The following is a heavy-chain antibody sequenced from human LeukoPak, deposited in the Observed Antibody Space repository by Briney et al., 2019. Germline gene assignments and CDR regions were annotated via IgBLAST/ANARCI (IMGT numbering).Heavy chain of an antibody. D-gene: IGHD6-19*01. CDR2: IYYTGAT. Sequence: SETLSLTCTVSGGSISSYYWTWIRQPPGKGLEWIGYIYYTGATSYNPSLKSRVTISVDTSKKQFSLKLASVTAADTAVYYCARYGGSGWVIDNWGQGTLVTVSS. CDR1: GGSISSYY. CDR3: ARYGGSGWVIDN. J-gene: IGHJ4*02. V-gene: IGHV4-59*08.